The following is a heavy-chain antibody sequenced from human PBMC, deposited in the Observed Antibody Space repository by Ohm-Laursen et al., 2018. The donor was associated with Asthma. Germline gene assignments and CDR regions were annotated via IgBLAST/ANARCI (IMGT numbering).Heavy chain of an antibody. CDR3: ARAEYYDFWSGYYSTPPRPLDP. D-gene: IGHD3-3*01. CDR2: INSDGSSK. Sequence: GSLRLSCAASGFTFSNYCMHWVRQAPGKGLVWVSRINSDGSSKSYADSVKGRFTISRDNAKNTLYLQMNSLRAEDTAVYYCARAEYYDFWSGYYSTPPRPLDPWGQGTLVTVSS. J-gene: IGHJ5*02. V-gene: IGHV3-74*01. CDR1: GFTFSNYC.